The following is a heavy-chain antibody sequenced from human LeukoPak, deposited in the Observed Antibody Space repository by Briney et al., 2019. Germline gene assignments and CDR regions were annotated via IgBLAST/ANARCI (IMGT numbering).Heavy chain of an antibody. CDR1: GYSISSGYY. V-gene: IGHV4-38-2*02. J-gene: IGHJ3*02. Sequence: PSGTLSLTCTVSGYSISSGYYWGWIRQPPGKGLEWIGSIYHSGSTYYNPSLKSRVTISVDTSKNQFSLKLSSVTAADTAVYYCARDHGDYVNVRGKVVPDAFDIWGQGTMVTVSS. CDR2: IYHSGST. CDR3: ARDHGDYVNVRGKVVPDAFDI. D-gene: IGHD4-17*01.